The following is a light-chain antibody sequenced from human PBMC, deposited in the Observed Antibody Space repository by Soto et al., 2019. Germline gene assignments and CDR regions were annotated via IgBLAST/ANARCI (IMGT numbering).Light chain of an antibody. CDR2: DNA. Sequence: QSVLTQPPSVSGAPGQRVTISCTGSSSNIGGGYDVHWYRQLPGTAPKLLIYDNANRPSGVPDRFSGSKSDTSASLAITGLQAEDEADYYCQSYDSSMTAVAFGGGTKVTVL. V-gene: IGLV1-40*01. J-gene: IGLJ2*01. CDR1: SSNIGGGYD. CDR3: QSYDSSMTAVA.